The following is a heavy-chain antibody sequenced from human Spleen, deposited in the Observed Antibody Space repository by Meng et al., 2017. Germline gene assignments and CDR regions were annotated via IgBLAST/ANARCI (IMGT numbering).Heavy chain of an antibody. CDR3: ARDYRDSIPGDAFDI. CDR1: GSTFSRFT. Sequence: GGSRRPSCAASGSTFSRFTMHWVRQAPGKGLEWVAVIPKDGRIKYYADSVEGRFTISRDNSTNTLYLQMNSLRAEDTAVYYCARDYRDSIPGDAFDIWGQGTMVTVSS. D-gene: IGHD2-21*01. J-gene: IGHJ3*02. CDR2: IPKDGRIK. V-gene: IGHV3-30*14.